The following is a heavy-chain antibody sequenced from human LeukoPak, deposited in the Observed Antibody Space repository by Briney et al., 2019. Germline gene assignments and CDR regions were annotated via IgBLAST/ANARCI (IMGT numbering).Heavy chain of an antibody. V-gene: IGHV3-21*01. CDR3: ARGATTDTRHLDY. J-gene: IGHJ4*02. D-gene: IGHD4-17*01. CDR2: ISSSSKDI. Sequence: AGGSLRLSCVASGFTFSSYSMNWVRQAPGKGLEWVSIISSSSKDIHYADSVKGRFTISRDNTKNSLYLQMNSLRDEDTAVYYCARGATTDTRHLDYWGQGTLVTVSP. CDR1: GFTFSSYS.